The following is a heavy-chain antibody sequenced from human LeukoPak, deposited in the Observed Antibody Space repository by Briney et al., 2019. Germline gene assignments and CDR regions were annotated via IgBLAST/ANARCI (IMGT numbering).Heavy chain of an antibody. CDR3: AREWGRIAVAGGPGY. V-gene: IGHV3-33*01. J-gene: IGHJ4*02. CDR1: GFIFSNYG. D-gene: IGHD6-19*01. CDR2: IWYDGRTK. Sequence: GGSLRLSCEVSGFIFSNYGMHWVRQAPGKGLECVTLIWYDGRTKLHADSVRGRFTISRDNSANTLYLQMSSLRVEDTAVYYCAREWGRIAVAGGPGYWGQGALVTVSS.